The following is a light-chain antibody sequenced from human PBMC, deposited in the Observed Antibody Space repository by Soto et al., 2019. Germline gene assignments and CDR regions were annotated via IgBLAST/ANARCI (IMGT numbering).Light chain of an antibody. CDR1: QSISSW. J-gene: IGKJ1*01. CDR3: QQYNSYS. V-gene: IGKV1-5*01. Sequence: DIQMTQSPSTLSASVGDTVTITCRASQSISSWLAWYQQKPGTAPKVLIYHASNLQSGVPSRFSGSGSGTEFTLTISSLQPDDFATYYCQQYNSYSFGQGTKVDI. CDR2: HAS.